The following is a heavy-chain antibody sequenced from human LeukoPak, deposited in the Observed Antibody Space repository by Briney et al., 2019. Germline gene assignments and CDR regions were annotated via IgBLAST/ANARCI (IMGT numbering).Heavy chain of an antibody. D-gene: IGHD3-22*01. CDR2: FSGSGGST. V-gene: IGHV3-23*01. CDR1: GFTFSSYA. CDR3: AKDPRYYYDSSGSEPD. J-gene: IGHJ4*02. Sequence: GGSLRLSCAASGFTFSSYAMSGVRQAPGKGLECVSAFSGSGGSTYYADSVEGRFTISRNNTKNTLYLQMNSLRAEDTAVYYCAKDPRYYYDSSGSEPDWGQGTLVTVSS.